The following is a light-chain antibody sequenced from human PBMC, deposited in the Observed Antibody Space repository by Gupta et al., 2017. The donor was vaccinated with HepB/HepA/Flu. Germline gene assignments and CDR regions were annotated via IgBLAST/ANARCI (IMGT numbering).Light chain of an antibody. CDR1: QDISNY. J-gene: IGKJ1*01. Sequence: DIQMTQSPSSLSASVGDRVTITCQASQDISNYLNWYQQKPGKAPKLLIYDASNLETGVTSRFSGSGSGTDFTFTSSSRQDEDIEKYYWQQYYNLWTFGQGTKVEIK. CDR3: QQYYNLWT. CDR2: DAS. V-gene: IGKV1-33*01.